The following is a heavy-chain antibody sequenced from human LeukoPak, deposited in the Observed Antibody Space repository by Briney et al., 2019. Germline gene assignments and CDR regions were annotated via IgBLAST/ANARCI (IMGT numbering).Heavy chain of an antibody. D-gene: IGHD1-26*01. Sequence: GRSLRLSCAASGFTFSSYAMYWVRQAPGKGLEWVAVISYDGSNKYYADSVKGRFTISRDNSKNTLYLQMNSLRAEDTAVYYCAREAQGGSYFDYWGQGTLVTVSS. J-gene: IGHJ4*02. V-gene: IGHV3-30-3*01. CDR3: AREAQGGSYFDY. CDR2: ISYDGSNK. CDR1: GFTFSSYA.